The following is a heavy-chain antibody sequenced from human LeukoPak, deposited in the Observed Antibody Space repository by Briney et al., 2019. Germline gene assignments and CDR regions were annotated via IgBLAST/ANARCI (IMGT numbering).Heavy chain of an antibody. CDR3: ARGQGGYSYGYDFDY. Sequence: SETLSLTCAVYGGSFSGYYWSWIRQPPAKGLEWIGEINHSGSTNYNPSLKSRVTISVDTPKNQFSLKLSSLTAADTAVYYCARGQGGYSYGYDFDYWGQGTLVTVSS. V-gene: IGHV4-34*01. CDR2: INHSGST. CDR1: GGSFSGYY. D-gene: IGHD5-18*01. J-gene: IGHJ4*02.